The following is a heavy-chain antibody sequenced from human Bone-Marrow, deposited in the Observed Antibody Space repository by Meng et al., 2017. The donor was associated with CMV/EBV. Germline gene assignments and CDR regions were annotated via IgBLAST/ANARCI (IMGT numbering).Heavy chain of an antibody. Sequence: GESLKISCAASGFTFSSYWMSWVRQAPGKGLEWVSSISSSSSYIYYADSVKGRFTISRDNAKNSLYLQMNSLRAEDTAVYYCARDQGYGYGDYWGQGTLVTVSS. V-gene: IGHV3-21*01. CDR3: ARDQGYGYGDY. CDR2: ISSSSSYI. CDR1: GFTFSSYW. D-gene: IGHD5-12*01. J-gene: IGHJ4*02.